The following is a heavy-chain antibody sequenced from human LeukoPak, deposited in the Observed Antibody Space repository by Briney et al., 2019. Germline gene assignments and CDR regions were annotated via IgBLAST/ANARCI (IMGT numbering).Heavy chain of an antibody. D-gene: IGHD6-19*01. Sequence: GGSLRLSCAASGFTFSSYSMNWVRQAPGKGLVWVSSISSSSSYIYYADSVKGRFTISRDNAKNSLYLQMNSLRAEDTAVYYCARVVAVAGRAFDIWGQGTMVTVSS. V-gene: IGHV3-21*01. J-gene: IGHJ3*02. CDR3: ARVVAVAGRAFDI. CDR2: ISSSSSYI. CDR1: GFTFSSYS.